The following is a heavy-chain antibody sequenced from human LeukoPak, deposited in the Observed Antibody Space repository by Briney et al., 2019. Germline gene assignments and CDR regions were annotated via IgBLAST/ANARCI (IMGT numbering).Heavy chain of an antibody. Sequence: RSSETLSLTCSVSGGSISGYYWSWIRQPPGKGLEWIGYFYYTGYTNYNPSLKSRVAISVDTSENQFSLYLTSVTAADTAVYYCARESYGIDSWGQGTLVSVSS. J-gene: IGHJ4*02. CDR3: ARESYGIDS. V-gene: IGHV4-59*01. CDR2: FYYTGYT. CDR1: GGSISGYY. D-gene: IGHD5-18*01.